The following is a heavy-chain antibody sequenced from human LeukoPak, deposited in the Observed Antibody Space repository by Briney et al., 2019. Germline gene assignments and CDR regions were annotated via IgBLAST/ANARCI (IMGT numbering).Heavy chain of an antibody. CDR1: GFTFSSYW. CDR2: ISYDGSNK. CDR3: ARDLAATGTLIDS. Sequence: GGSLRLSCAASGFTFSSYWMSWVRQAPGKGLEWVAVISYDGSNKQYADSVKGRFTISRDNSKNTLYLQMNSLRAEDTAVYYCARDLAATGTLIDSWGQGTLVTVSS. J-gene: IGHJ4*02. V-gene: IGHV3-30-3*01. D-gene: IGHD6-13*01.